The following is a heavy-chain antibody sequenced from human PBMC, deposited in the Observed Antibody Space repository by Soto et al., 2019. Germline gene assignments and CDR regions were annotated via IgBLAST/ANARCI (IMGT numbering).Heavy chain of an antibody. J-gene: IGHJ4*02. Sequence: ASVKVSCKASGYTFTGYYMHWVRQAPGQGLEWMGWINPNSGGTNYAQKFQGWVTMTRDTSISTAYMELSRLRSDDTAVYYCARIPLYYSNYVVAYFDYPGQTTLVTVSS. CDR1: GYTFTGYY. CDR2: INPNSGGT. CDR3: ARIPLYYSNYVVAYFDY. D-gene: IGHD4-4*01. V-gene: IGHV1-2*04.